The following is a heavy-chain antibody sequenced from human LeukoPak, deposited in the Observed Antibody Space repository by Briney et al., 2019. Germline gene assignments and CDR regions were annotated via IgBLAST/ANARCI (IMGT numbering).Heavy chain of an antibody. Sequence: PSETLSLTCTVSGGSISSSSYYWGWIRQPPGKGLEWIGSIYYSGSTYYNPSLKSRVTISVDTSKYQFSLKLSSVTAADTAVYYCARHTHYFDTSGYRLDYWGQGTLVTVSS. CDR1: GGSISSSSYY. J-gene: IGHJ4*02. CDR3: ARHTHYFDTSGYRLDY. D-gene: IGHD3-22*01. CDR2: IYYSGST. V-gene: IGHV4-39*01.